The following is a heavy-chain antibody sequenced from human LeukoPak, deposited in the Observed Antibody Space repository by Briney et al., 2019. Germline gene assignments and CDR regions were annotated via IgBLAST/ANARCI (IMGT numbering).Heavy chain of an antibody. Sequence: GASVKVSCKASGYTFTGYYMHWVRQAPGQGLEWMGWINPNSGGTNYAQKFQGRVTMTRDTSISTAYMELSRLRSDDTAVYYCVRALGAVAAYLVDYWGQGTLVTVSS. CDR3: VRALGAVAAYLVDY. CDR2: INPNSGGT. CDR1: GYTFTGYY. V-gene: IGHV1-2*02. D-gene: IGHD6-19*01. J-gene: IGHJ4*02.